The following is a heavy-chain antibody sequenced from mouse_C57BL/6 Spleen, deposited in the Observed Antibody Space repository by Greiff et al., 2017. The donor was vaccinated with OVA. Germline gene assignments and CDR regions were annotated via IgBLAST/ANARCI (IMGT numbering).Heavy chain of an antibody. V-gene: IGHV1-64*01. D-gene: IGHD4-1*01. CDR3: ARSFLTGSGFAY. Sequence: QVQLQQPGAELVKPGASVKLSCKASGYTFTSYWMHWVKPRPGQGLEWIGMIHPTSGSTTYNEKFKSKATLTVDKSSSTAYMQLSSLTSEDSAVYYCARSFLTGSGFAYWGQGTLVTVSA. J-gene: IGHJ3*01. CDR1: GYTFTSYW. CDR2: IHPTSGST.